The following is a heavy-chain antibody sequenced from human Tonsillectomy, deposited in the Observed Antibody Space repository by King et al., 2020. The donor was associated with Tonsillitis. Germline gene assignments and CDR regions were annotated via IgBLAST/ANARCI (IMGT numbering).Heavy chain of an antibody. Sequence: QLVQSGGGVVQPGRSLRLSCAASGFTFSSYGMHWVRQAPGKGLEWVAGISYDGSNKYYADSVKGRFTISRDNSKNTLYLQMNSLRAEDTAVYYCAKSQRYCSSTSCPYYYYGMDVWGQGTTVTVSS. D-gene: IGHD2-2*01. CDR3: AKSQRYCSSTSCPYYYYGMDV. CDR1: GFTFSSYG. V-gene: IGHV3-30*18. J-gene: IGHJ6*02. CDR2: ISYDGSNK.